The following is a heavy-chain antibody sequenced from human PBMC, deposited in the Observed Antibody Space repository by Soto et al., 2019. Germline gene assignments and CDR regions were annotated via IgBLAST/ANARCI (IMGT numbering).Heavy chain of an antibody. V-gene: IGHV3-33*01. CDR1: GFTFSSYG. CDR2: IWYDGSNK. D-gene: IGHD7-27*01. J-gene: IGHJ6*03. Sequence: GGSLRLSCAASGFTFSSYGMHWVRQAPGKGLEWVAVIWYDGSNKYYADSVKGRFTISRDNSKNTLYLQMNSLRAEDTAVYYCAGRTGDDNYYYYMDVWGKGTTVTVSS. CDR3: AGRTGDDNYYYYMDV.